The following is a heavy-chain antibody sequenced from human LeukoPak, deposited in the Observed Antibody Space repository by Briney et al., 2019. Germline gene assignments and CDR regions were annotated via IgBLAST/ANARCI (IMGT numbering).Heavy chain of an antibody. Sequence: GESPKISCKGSGYSFTSYWIGWVRQMPGKGLEWMGIIYPGDSDTRYSPSFQGQVTISADKSISTAYLQWSSLKASDTAMYYCARREAAADPYYYYGMDVWGQGTTVTVSS. V-gene: IGHV5-51*01. D-gene: IGHD6-13*01. CDR3: ARREAAADPYYYYGMDV. CDR2: IYPGDSDT. CDR1: GYSFTSYW. J-gene: IGHJ6*02.